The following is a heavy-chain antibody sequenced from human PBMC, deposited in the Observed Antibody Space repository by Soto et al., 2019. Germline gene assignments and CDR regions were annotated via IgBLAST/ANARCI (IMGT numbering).Heavy chain of an antibody. D-gene: IGHD3-3*01. CDR1: GFTFSSYG. V-gene: IGHV3-33*01. J-gene: IGHJ4*02. Sequence: GGSLRLSCAASGFTFSSYGMHWVRQAPGKGLEWVAVIWYDGSNKYYADSVKGRFTISRDNSKNTLYLQMNSLRAEDTAVYYCTRDTLYYDFWSGYYTLGVWGQGTLVTVSS. CDR3: TRDTLYYDFWSGYYTLGV. CDR2: IWYDGSNK.